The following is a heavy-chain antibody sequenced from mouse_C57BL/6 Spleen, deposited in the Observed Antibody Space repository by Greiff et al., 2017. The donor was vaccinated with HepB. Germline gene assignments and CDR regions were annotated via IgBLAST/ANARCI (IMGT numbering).Heavy chain of an antibody. CDR3: ASSAY. V-gene: IGHV1-69*01. J-gene: IGHJ3*01. Sequence: VQLKQPGAELVMPGASVKLSCKASGYTFTSYWMHWVKPRPGQGLEWIGEIAPSDSYTNYNQKFKGKSTLTVDKSSSTAYMQLSSLTSEDSAVYYCASSAYWGQGTLVTVSA. CDR1: GYTFTSYW. CDR2: IAPSDSYT.